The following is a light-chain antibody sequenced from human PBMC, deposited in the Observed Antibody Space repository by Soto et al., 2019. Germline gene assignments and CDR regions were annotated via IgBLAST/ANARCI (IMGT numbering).Light chain of an antibody. J-gene: IGKJ2*01. CDR1: QSVGNS. CDR2: GAS. Sequence: VVLTQSPGTLSVSPGEGVTLSCRASQSVGNSMAWYQHKPGHAPRLLIFGASTRVTGIPDRFSGSGSGTEFTLTSTSLKSDDFAVYYCKQYNNWTEYTFGPGTKLDIK. V-gene: IGKV3-15*01. CDR3: KQYNNWTEYT.